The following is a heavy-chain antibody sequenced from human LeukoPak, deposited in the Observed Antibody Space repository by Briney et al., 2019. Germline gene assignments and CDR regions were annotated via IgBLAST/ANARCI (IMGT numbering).Heavy chain of an antibody. D-gene: IGHD2-15*01. J-gene: IGHJ4*02. Sequence: SETLSLTCTVSGDSISSYHWTWIRQPPERGLEWIGYVYYSGSTNYNPSLKSRVSISLDTSNNQFSLKLSSVTAADTAIYYCATYTRHCSGGTCYSIDYWGQGTLGTVSS. CDR1: GDSISSYH. CDR2: VYYSGST. V-gene: IGHV4-59*08. CDR3: ATYTRHCSGGTCYSIDY.